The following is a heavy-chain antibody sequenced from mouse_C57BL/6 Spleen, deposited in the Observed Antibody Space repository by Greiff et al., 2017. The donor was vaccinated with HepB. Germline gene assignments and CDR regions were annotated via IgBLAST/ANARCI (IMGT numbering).Heavy chain of an antibody. Sequence: QVQLQQSGAELVRPGTSVKVSCKASGYAFTNYLIEWVKQRPGQGLEWIGVINPGSGGPNYNEKFKGKATLAADKSSSTAYMQRSSLTSEDAAVYVCAREGDYGRLDYWGQGTSVTVSS. D-gene: IGHD1-1*01. V-gene: IGHV1-54*01. CDR1: GYAFTNYL. CDR2: INPGSGGP. J-gene: IGHJ4*01. CDR3: AREGDYGRLDY.